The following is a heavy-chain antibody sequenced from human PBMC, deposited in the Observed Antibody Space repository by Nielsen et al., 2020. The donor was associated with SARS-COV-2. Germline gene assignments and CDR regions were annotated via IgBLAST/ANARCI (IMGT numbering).Heavy chain of an antibody. D-gene: IGHD1-7*01. V-gene: IGHV4-30-2*01. Sequence: SETLSLTCAVSGGSISSGGYSWSWIRQPPGKGLEWIGYIYHSGSTYYNPSLKSRVTISVDRSKNQFSLKLSSVTAADTAVYYCARGEGLELTHFDYWGQGTLVTVSS. CDR1: GGSISSGGYS. CDR3: ARGEGLELTHFDY. J-gene: IGHJ4*02. CDR2: IYHSGST.